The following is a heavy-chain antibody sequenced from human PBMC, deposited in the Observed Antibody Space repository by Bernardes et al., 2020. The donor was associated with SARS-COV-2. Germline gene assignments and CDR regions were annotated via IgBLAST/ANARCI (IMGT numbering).Heavy chain of an antibody. CDR3: ARAQGTIFGVVPWTYYYYYGMDV. CDR1: GYTFTSYD. CDR2: MNPNSGNT. V-gene: IGHV1-8*01. D-gene: IGHD3-3*01. Sequence: AAVKDSCKASGYTFTSYDINWVRQATGQGLEWMGWMNPNSGNTGYAQKFQGRVTMTRNTSISTAYMELSSLRSEDTAVYYCARAQGTIFGVVPWTYYYYYGMDVWGQGTTVTVSS. J-gene: IGHJ6*02.